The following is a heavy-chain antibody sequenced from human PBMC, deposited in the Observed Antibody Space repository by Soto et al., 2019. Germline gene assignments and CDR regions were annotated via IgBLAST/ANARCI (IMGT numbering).Heavy chain of an antibody. V-gene: IGHV4-30-4*01. CDR3: ATYVVETAIGMGWFDP. J-gene: IGHJ5*02. CDR1: GGSISSGDYY. D-gene: IGHD2-21*02. CDR2: IYHTGIT. Sequence: QVQLQESGPGLVKPSQTLSLTCIVSGGSISSGDYYWSWIRQPPGKGLEWIGYIYHTGITFYNPSLKSRITISADTSKNQFSLKMRSVTAADTAVYCCATYVVETAIGMGWFDPWGQGTPVTVSS.